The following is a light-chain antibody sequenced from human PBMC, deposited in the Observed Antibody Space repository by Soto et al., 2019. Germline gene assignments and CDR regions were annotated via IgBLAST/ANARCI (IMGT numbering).Light chain of an antibody. V-gene: IGKV3-20*01. CDR1: QSVSNNY. CDR3: QQYGSSGT. J-gene: IGKJ1*01. CDR2: GAS. Sequence: EIVLTQSPGTLALFPGERAPLSCRASQSVSNNYLAWYQQKPGQPPRLLIYGASNRATGIPDRFSGRGSGTDFTLTISRLEPEDFAVYYCQQYGSSGTFGQGTKVDIK.